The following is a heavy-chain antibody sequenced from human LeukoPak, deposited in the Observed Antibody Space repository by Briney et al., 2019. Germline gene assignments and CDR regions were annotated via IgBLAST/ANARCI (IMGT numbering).Heavy chain of an antibody. Sequence: PGGSLRLSCTASGFTFSTYSMNWVRQASGKGLEWVSSIGSSGRSIYYADSMKGRFTVSRDNAKDSLYLQMNSLRAEDTAVYYCARVHCSGGGCYQRNDGFEVWGQGTMVIVSS. J-gene: IGHJ3*01. CDR2: IGSSGRSI. V-gene: IGHV3-21*01. CDR1: GFTFSTYS. CDR3: ARVHCSGGGCYQRNDGFEV. D-gene: IGHD2-15*01.